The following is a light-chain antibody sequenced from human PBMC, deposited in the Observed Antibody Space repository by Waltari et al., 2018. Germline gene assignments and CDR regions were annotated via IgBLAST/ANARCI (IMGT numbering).Light chain of an antibody. CDR3: QQYCTIPIT. CDR2: AAS. CDR1: QGISSY. V-gene: IGKV1-9*01. Sequence: DIQLTQSPSFLSASVGDRVTITCRASQGISSYLAWYQQQPGEAPKLLISAASTLQSGVPSRFSGSGSGTDFTLTISSLQAEDVAVYYCQQYCTIPITFGQGTRLEIK. J-gene: IGKJ5*01.